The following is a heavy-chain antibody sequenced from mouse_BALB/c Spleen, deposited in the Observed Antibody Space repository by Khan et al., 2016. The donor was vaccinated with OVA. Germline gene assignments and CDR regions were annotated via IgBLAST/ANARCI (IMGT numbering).Heavy chain of an antibody. V-gene: IGHV3-2*02. CDR1: GYSLTSGYA. J-gene: IGHJ2*01. CDR2: MSYSGFT. D-gene: IGHD1-1*01. Sequence: EVQLQESGPGLVNPSPSLSLSCTATGYSLTSGYAWNWIRPLPGNKLEWVGYMSYSGFTNYTPSLKSRIPITRDTSKHHFCLQLSSVTTEDSATYYCAKSNYYGDYFDYWGQGATLTVSS. CDR3: AKSNYYGDYFDY.